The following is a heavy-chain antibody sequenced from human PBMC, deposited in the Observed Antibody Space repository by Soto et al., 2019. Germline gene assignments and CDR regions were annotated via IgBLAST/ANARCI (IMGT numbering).Heavy chain of an antibody. CDR2: IIPIFGTA. Sequence: SVKVSCKASGGTFSSYAISWVRQAPGQGLEWMGGIIPIFGTANYAQKFQGRVTITADESTSTAYMELSSLRSEDTAVYYCARDAAVRGVIGWFDPWGQGTLVTVSS. J-gene: IGHJ5*02. D-gene: IGHD3-10*01. V-gene: IGHV1-69*13. CDR3: ARDAAVRGVIGWFDP. CDR1: GGTFSSYA.